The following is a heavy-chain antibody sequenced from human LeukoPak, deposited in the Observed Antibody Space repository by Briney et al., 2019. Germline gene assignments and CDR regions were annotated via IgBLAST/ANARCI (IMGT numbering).Heavy chain of an antibody. CDR1: GFTFSSYW. Sequence: GGSLRLSCAASGFTFSSYWMHWVRQAPGKGLEWVAVISYDGSNKYYADSVKGRFTISRDNSKNTLYLQMISLRAEDTAVYYCARTYYDILTGYNPYFDYWGQGTLVTVSS. CDR3: ARTYYDILTGYNPYFDY. CDR2: ISYDGSNK. D-gene: IGHD3-9*01. V-gene: IGHV3-30*03. J-gene: IGHJ4*02.